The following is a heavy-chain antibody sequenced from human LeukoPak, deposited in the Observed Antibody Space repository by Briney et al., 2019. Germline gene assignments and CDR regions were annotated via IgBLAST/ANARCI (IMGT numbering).Heavy chain of an antibody. CDR1: GFTFSSSA. CDR3: ARRPYISSGPYYFDY. CDR2: ISYDGSNK. J-gene: IGHJ4*02. D-gene: IGHD6-19*01. Sequence: GGSLRLSCAASGFTFSSSAMHWVRQAPDKGLEWVAVISYDGSNKYYADSVKGRFTISRDNSKNTLYLQMSSLRAEDTAVYYCARRPYISSGPYYFDYWGQGTLVTVSS. V-gene: IGHV3-30-3*01.